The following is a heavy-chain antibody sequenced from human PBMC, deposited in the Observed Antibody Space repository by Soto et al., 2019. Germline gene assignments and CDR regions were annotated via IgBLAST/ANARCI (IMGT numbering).Heavy chain of an antibody. V-gene: IGHV3-23*01. Sequence: GGSLRLSCAASGFTFSSYAMSWVRQAPGKGLEWVSAISGSGGSTYYADSVKGRFTISRDNSKNTLYLQMNSLRAEDTAVYYCAKDECSSTSCHILLDAFDIWGQGTMVTVSS. CDR3: AKDECSSTSCHILLDAFDI. D-gene: IGHD2-2*01. J-gene: IGHJ3*02. CDR1: GFTFSSYA. CDR2: ISGSGGST.